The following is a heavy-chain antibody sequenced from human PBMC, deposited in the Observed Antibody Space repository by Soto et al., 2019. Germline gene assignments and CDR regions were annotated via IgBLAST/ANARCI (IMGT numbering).Heavy chain of an antibody. V-gene: IGHV1-69*06. CDR3: ARPADYVSGFSQ. J-gene: IGHJ4*02. Sequence: QVQLVQSGAEVKKPGSSVKVSCQTSGGTFTTSTISWVRQAPGQGLEWMGGIIPVFGTPSYAQKFQGRVTMIADKSSSTAYMELRNLRSEDTAMYYCARPADYVSGFSQWGQGTLVIVSS. CDR2: IIPVFGTP. D-gene: IGHD3-16*01. CDR1: GGTFTTST.